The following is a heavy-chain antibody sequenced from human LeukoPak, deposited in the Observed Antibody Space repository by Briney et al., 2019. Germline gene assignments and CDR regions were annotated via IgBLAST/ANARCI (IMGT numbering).Heavy chain of an antibody. CDR3: ARRHQAIFGVVPPNY. J-gene: IGHJ4*02. V-gene: IGHV1-46*03. CDR2: INPNGGSR. CDR1: GYTFTSYY. Sequence: ASVKVSCKASGYTFTSYYMHWVRQAPGQGLEWMGIINPNGGSRTYAQKFQGRVTMTRDTSTSTVYMELSSLRSENTGVYYCARRHQAIFGVVPPNYWGQGTLVTVSS. D-gene: IGHD3-3*01.